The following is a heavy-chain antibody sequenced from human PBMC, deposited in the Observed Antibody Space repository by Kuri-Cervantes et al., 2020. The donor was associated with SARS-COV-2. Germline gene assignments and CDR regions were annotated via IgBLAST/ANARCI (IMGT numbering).Heavy chain of an antibody. J-gene: IGHJ3*02. CDR3: ARDRSSNWFSTRVAFDI. V-gene: IGHV3-21*01. CDR2: ISSSTSYI. CDR1: GFTFSSYS. Sequence: GGSLRLSCAASGFTFSSYSINWVRQAPGKGLEWVLSISSSTSYIYYEDSVKGRFTISRDNAKNSLYLQMNSLSAEDTAIYYCARDRSSNWFSTRVAFDIWGQGTMVTVSS. D-gene: IGHD6-13*01.